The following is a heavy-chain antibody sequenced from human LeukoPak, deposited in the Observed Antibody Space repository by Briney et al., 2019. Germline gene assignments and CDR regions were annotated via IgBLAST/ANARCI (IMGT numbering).Heavy chain of an antibody. CDR1: GFTFSSYA. D-gene: IGHD3-22*01. V-gene: IGHV3-23*01. CDR3: TTDHPYYDSSGHLTDY. Sequence: PGGSLRLSCAASGFTFSSYAMSWVRQAPGKGLEWVSAISGSGGSTYYADSVKGRFTISRDNSKNTLYLQMSSLRAEDTAVYYCTTDHPYYDSSGHLTDYWGQGTLVTVSS. J-gene: IGHJ4*02. CDR2: ISGSGGST.